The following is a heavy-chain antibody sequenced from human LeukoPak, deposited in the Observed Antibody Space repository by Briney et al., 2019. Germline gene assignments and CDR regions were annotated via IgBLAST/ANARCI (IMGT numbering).Heavy chain of an antibody. V-gene: IGHV4-34*01. J-gene: IGHJ4*02. Sequence: SEILSLTCAVYGGSFSGYYWSWIRQPPGKGLEWIGEINHSGSTNYNPSLKSRVTISVDTSKNQFSLKLSSVTAADTAVYYCARVGGYYDILTGYYGTNFDYWGQGTLVTVSS. CDR2: INHSGST. CDR3: ARVGGYYDILTGYYGTNFDY. CDR1: GGSFSGYY. D-gene: IGHD3-9*01.